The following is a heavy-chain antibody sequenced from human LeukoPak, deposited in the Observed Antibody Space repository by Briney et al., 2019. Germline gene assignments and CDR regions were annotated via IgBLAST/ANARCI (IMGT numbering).Heavy chain of an antibody. CDR1: GFTFSSYA. V-gene: IGHV3-23*01. D-gene: IGHD2-15*01. Sequence: PGGSLRLSCAASGFTFSSYAMSWVRQAPGKGLEWVSAISGSGGSTYYADSVKGRFTISRDNSKNTLYLQMNSLRAEDTAVYYCAKDRDIVVVVAATDSGGRGTLVTVSS. CDR3: AKDRDIVVVVAATDS. CDR2: ISGSGGST. J-gene: IGHJ4*02.